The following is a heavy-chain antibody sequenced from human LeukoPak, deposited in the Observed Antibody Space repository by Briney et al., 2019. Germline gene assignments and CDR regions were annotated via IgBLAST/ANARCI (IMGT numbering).Heavy chain of an antibody. CDR3: TTDRPDY. V-gene: IGHV3-15*01. CDR1: GIIFNNTW. CDR2: IKSKYNGGTT. Sequence: PGGSLRLSCTVSGIIFNNTWMSWVRQAPGKGLEWVGRIKSKYNGGTTDYPAPVKGRFTISRDDSKNTLYLQMNSLKIEDTAVYYCTTDRPDYWGQGTLVTVSS. J-gene: IGHJ4*02.